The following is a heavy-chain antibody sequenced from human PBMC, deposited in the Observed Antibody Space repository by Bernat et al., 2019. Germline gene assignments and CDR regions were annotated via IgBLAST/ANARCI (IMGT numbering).Heavy chain of an antibody. J-gene: IGHJ3*02. Sequence: VQLVESGGGLVQPGGSLRLSCAASGFTVSSNYMSWVRQAPGKGLEWVSVIYSGGSTYYADSVKGRFTISRDNSKNTLYLQMNSLRAEDTAVYYCAREYRVFAFDIWGQGTMVTVSS. V-gene: IGHV3-66*01. CDR2: IYSGGST. D-gene: IGHD3-10*01. CDR3: AREYRVFAFDI. CDR1: GFTVSSNY.